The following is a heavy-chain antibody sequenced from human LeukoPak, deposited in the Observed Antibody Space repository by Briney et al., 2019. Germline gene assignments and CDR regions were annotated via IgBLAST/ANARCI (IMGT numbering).Heavy chain of an antibody. Sequence: HPGRSLRLSCAGSGFSFSSYTMHWVRQASGKGLEWVAIISYDGTNEYYADSVKGRFTISRDNSKNTLYLQVNSLRAEDTAVYYCARDIKWLGRYYYYGLDVWGQGTTVTVSS. J-gene: IGHJ6*02. CDR2: ISYDGTNE. D-gene: IGHD6-19*01. CDR3: ARDIKWLGRYYYYGLDV. V-gene: IGHV3-30*04. CDR1: GFSFSSYT.